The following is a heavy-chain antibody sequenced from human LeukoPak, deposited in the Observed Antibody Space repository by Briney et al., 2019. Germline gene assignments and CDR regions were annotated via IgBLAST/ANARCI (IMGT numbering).Heavy chain of an antibody. CDR2: ISSSGGIM. V-gene: IGHV3-11*04. CDR3: AREIGRGYFDY. D-gene: IGHD1-1*01. Sequence: GGSLRLSCAASGFTFSDYDMSWIRQAPGKGLEWVAKISSSGGIMYYADSLKGRFTISRDNAKNSLYLQMNSLRAEDTAVYYCAREIGRGYFDYWGQGTLVTVSS. CDR1: GFTFSDYD. J-gene: IGHJ4*02.